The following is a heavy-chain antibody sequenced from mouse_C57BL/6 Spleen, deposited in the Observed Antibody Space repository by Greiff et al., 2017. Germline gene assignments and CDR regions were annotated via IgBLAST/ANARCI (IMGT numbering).Heavy chain of an antibody. Sequence: VQLQQPGAELVRPGSSVKLSCKASGYTFTSYWMHWVKQRPIQGLEWIGNIDPSDSETHYNQKFKDKATLTVDKSSSTAYMQLSSLTSEDSAVYYCARQGLRRYFDVWGTGTTVTVSS. CDR2: IDPSDSET. D-gene: IGHD2-4*01. CDR1: GYTFTSYW. V-gene: IGHV1-52*01. CDR3: ARQGLRRYFDV. J-gene: IGHJ1*03.